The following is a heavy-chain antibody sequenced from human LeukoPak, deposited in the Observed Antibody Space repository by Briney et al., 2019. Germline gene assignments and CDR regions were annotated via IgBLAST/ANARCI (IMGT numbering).Heavy chain of an antibody. D-gene: IGHD3-10*01. J-gene: IGHJ4*02. CDR2: MNPNSGNT. V-gene: IGHV1-8*01. CDR3: AREGTVVGEYDY. Sequence: ASVKVSCKASGYTFTGYDINWVRQATGQGLEWMGWMNPNSGNTGYAQKFQGRVTMTRNTSISTAYMELSSLRSEDTAVYYCAREGTVVGEYDYWGQGTLVTVSS. CDR1: GYTFTGYD.